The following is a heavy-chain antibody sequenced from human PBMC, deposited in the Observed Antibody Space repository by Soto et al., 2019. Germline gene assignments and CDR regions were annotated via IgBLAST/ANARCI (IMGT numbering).Heavy chain of an antibody. Sequence: SETLSLTCTVSGGSISSSSYYWGWIRQPPGKGLEWIGSIYYSGSTYYNPSLKSRVTISVDTSKNQFSLKLSSVTAADTAVYYCARNYYDSSGPIDYWGQGTLVTVS. CDR1: GGSISSSSYY. CDR3: ARNYYDSSGPIDY. V-gene: IGHV4-39*01. D-gene: IGHD3-22*01. CDR2: IYYSGST. J-gene: IGHJ4*02.